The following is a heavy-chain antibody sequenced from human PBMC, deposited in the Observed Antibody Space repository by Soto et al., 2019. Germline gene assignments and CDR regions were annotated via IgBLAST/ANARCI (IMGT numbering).Heavy chain of an antibody. V-gene: IGHV3-30*03. CDR3: ASDRSGSYAY. J-gene: IGHJ1*01. D-gene: IGHD1-26*01. Sequence: QVQLVESGGGVVQPGRSLRLSCAASGFTFSSYGMHWVRQAPGKGLEWVAVISYDGSDKYYADSVKGRFTISRDSSKNTLYLQMNSLRAEDTAVYYCASDRSGSYAYWGQGTLVTVSS. CDR2: ISYDGSDK. CDR1: GFTFSSYG.